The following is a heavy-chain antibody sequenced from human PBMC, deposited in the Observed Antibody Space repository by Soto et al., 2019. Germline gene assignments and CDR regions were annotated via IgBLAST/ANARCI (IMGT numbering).Heavy chain of an antibody. V-gene: IGHV4-39*02. D-gene: IGHD2-15*01. CDR1: GGSISSSSYY. CDR3: ARERGYCSGGSCPVDY. J-gene: IGHJ4*02. Sequence: QLQLQESGPGLVKPSETLSLTCTVSGGSISSSSYYWGWIRQPPGKGLEWIGSIYYSGSTYYNPSLKSRVTISVDTSKNQFSLKLSSVTAADTAVYYCARERGYCSGGSCPVDYWGQGTLVPVSS. CDR2: IYYSGST.